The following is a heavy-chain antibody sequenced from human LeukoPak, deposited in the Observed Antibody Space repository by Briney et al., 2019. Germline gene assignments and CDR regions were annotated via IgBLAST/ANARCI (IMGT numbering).Heavy chain of an antibody. Sequence: GGSLRLSCAASGFTFGSYAMSWVRQAPGKGLEWVSGISGGGGSTVYADSVKGRFTISRDNSKSTLFLQMNGLRAEDTAVYYCAKSMDSSGWYFSNFDYWGQGTLVTVSS. CDR1: GFTFGSYA. CDR3: AKSMDSSGWYFSNFDY. CDR2: ISGGGGST. J-gene: IGHJ4*02. V-gene: IGHV3-23*01. D-gene: IGHD6-19*01.